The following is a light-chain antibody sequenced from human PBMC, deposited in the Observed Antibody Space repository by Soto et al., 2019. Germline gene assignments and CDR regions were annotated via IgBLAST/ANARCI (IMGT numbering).Light chain of an antibody. CDR2: DAS. J-gene: IGKJ4*01. CDR1: QSISSH. Sequence: EIVLTQSPATLSLSPGERAALSCRATQSISSHLAWYQQKPGQAPRLLIYDASNRATGIPARFSGSGSGTDFTLTISILEPEDFAVYYCQQRSTWPLTFGGGTKVEIK. V-gene: IGKV3-11*01. CDR3: QQRSTWPLT.